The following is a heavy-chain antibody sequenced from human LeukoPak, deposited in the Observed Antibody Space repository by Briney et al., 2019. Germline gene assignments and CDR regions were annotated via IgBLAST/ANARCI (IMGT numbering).Heavy chain of an antibody. CDR3: ARAINYYGSGSDYFDY. Sequence: GSLRLSCAASGFTFSSYWMSWVRQAPGKGLEWVANIKQDGSEKYYVDSVKGRFTISRDNAKNSLYLQMNSLRAEDTAVYYCARAINYYGSGSDYFDYWGQGTLVTVSS. CDR1: GFTFSSYW. V-gene: IGHV3-7*04. CDR2: IKQDGSEK. J-gene: IGHJ4*02. D-gene: IGHD3-10*01.